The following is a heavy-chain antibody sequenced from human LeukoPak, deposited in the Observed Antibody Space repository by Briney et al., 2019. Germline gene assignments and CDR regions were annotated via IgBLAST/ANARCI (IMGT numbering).Heavy chain of an antibody. J-gene: IGHJ6*03. D-gene: IGHD1-26*01. CDR1: RFTFSSYT. CDR3: SKSPGQGIVGSSPAYNYYMDV. V-gene: IGHV3-23*01. Sequence: GGSLRLSCAASRFTFSSYTMSWVRQAPGKGLEWVSSISGSGGTTYYADSVRDRFTISRDNSKNTLSLQMNSLRAEDTAVYYCSKSPGQGIVGSSPAYNYYMDVWGKGTTVTVSS. CDR2: ISGSGGTT.